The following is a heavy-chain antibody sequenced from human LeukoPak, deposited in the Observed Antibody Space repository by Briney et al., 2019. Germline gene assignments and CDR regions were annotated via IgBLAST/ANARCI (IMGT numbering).Heavy chain of an antibody. D-gene: IGHD1-7*01. CDR2: IYYSGST. V-gene: IGHV4-39*02. Sequence: SEALSLTCTVSGCSISSSRYYWGWMRQPPGTGLEWLGSIYYSGSTYYNPSLKSRVTISVDTSKNQFSLKLSSVTAADTAVYYCARDRYNWNYEGVSFDYWGQGTLVTVSS. CDR3: ARDRYNWNYEGVSFDY. CDR1: GCSISSSRYY. J-gene: IGHJ4*02.